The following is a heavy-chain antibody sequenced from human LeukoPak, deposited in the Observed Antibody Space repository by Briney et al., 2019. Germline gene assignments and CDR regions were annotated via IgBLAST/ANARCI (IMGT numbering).Heavy chain of an antibody. CDR2: IYTSGST. V-gene: IGHV4-4*07. J-gene: IGHJ4*02. CDR1: GGTISSYY. D-gene: IGHD2-15*01. Sequence: SETLSLTCTVSGGTISSYYWSWIRQPAGKGLEWIGRIYTSGSTNYNPSLKSRVTMSVDTSKNQFSLKLSSVTAADTAVYYCARETRWVANFDYWGQGTLVTVSS. CDR3: ARETRWVANFDY.